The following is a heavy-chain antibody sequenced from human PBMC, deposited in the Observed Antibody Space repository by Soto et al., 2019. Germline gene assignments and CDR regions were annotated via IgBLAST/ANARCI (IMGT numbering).Heavy chain of an antibody. CDR2: IYYSGST. D-gene: IGHD3-16*01. CDR1: GGSISSSSYY. V-gene: IGHV4-39*01. J-gene: IGHJ6*02. Sequence: SETLSLTCTVSGGSISSSSYYWGWIRQPPGKGLEWIGSIYYSGSTYYNPSLKSRVTISVDTSKNQFSLKLSSVTAADTAVYYCAVGDYYYYGMDVWGQGTTVTVS. CDR3: AVGDYYYYGMDV.